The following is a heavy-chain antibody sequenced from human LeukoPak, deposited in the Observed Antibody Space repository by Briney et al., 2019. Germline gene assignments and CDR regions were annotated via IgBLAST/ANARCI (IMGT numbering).Heavy chain of an antibody. Sequence: SETLSLTCTVSGGSISSSSYYWGWIRQPPGKGLEWIGEINHSGSTNYNPSLKSRVTISVDTSKNQFSLKLSSVTAADTAVYYCARIGKEYSSSSLRVQRGLACDYWGQGTLVTVSS. CDR3: ARIGKEYSSSSLRVQRGLACDY. J-gene: IGHJ4*02. CDR1: GGSISSSSYY. CDR2: INHSGST. V-gene: IGHV4-39*07. D-gene: IGHD6-6*01.